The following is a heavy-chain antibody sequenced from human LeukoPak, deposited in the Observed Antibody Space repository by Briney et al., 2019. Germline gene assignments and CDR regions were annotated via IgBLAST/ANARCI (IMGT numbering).Heavy chain of an antibody. CDR3: ARDAAHYYDSSGYYF. CDR2: ISGNNGNT. D-gene: IGHD3-22*01. Sequence: ASVKVSCKASGGTFSSYAISWVRQAPGQGLEWMGWISGNNGNTNYAQKLQGRVTMTTDTSTSTAYMELRSLRSDDTAVYYCARDAAHYYDSSGYYFRGQGTLVTVSS. V-gene: IGHV1-18*01. CDR1: GGTFSSYA. J-gene: IGHJ4*02.